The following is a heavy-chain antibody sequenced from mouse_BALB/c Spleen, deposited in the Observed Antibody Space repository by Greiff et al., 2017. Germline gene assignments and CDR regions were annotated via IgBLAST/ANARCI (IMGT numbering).Heavy chain of an antibody. CDR2: IWWDDDK. CDR3: ARMGRYDGAMDY. Sequence: QVTLKVCGPGILQPSQTLSLTCSFSGFSLSTSGMGVGWIRQPSGKGLEWLAHIWWDDDKRYNPALKSRLTISKDTSSNQVFLKIASVDTADTATYYCARMGRYDGAMDYWGQGTSVTVSS. D-gene: IGHD2-14*01. CDR1: GFSLSTSGMG. J-gene: IGHJ4*01. V-gene: IGHV8-8*01.